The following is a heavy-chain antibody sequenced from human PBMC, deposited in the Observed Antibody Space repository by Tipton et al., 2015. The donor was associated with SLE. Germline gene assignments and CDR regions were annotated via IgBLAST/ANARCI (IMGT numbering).Heavy chain of an antibody. D-gene: IGHD2-15*01. V-gene: IGHV4-31*03. CDR2: ISYSGST. CDR3: VGYNNDSWGLYF. CDR1: GSSLSTGYYY. Sequence: TLSLTCTVSGSSLSTGYYYWTWIRQHPGKGLEWIGYISYSGSTYYNPSLESRLGMSIDASNNQFSLKLSSVTAADTAVYYCVGYNNDSWGLYFWGRGTLVTVSS. J-gene: IGHJ4*02.